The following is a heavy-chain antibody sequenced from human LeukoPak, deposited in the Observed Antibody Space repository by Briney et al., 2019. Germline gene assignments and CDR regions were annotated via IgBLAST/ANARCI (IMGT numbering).Heavy chain of an antibody. V-gene: IGHV1-8*01. J-gene: IGHJ4*02. D-gene: IGHD3-3*01. CDR1: GYTFTSYD. CDR3: ARGVSSWNGYYSPDFDY. CDR2: MNHNSGNT. Sequence: ASVKVTCKASGYTFTSYDINWVRQATGQGLEWMGWMNHNSGNTGYAQKFQGRVTMTRNTSISTAYMELSSLRSEDTAVYYCARGVSSWNGYYSPDFDYWGQGTLVTVSS.